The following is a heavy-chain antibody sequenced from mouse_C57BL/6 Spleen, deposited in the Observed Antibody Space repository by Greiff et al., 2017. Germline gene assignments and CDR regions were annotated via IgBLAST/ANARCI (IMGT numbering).Heavy chain of an antibody. J-gene: IGHJ2*01. CDR1: GYTFTSYW. Sequence: VQLQQPGAELVMPGASVKLSCKASGYTFTSYWMHWVKQRPGQGLEWIGEIDPSDSYTNYNQKFKGKSTLTVDKSSSTAYMQLSSLTSEDSAVYYCARWGLRRLDGWGQGTTLTVS. V-gene: IGHV1-69*01. D-gene: IGHD2-4*01. CDR3: ARWGLRRLDG. CDR2: IDPSDSYT.